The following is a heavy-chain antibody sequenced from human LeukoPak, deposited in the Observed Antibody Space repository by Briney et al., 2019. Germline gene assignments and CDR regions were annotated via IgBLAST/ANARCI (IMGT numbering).Heavy chain of an antibody. CDR3: ARTSTVTTLFDY. D-gene: IGHD4-17*01. J-gene: IGHJ4*02. V-gene: IGHV4-34*01. CDR2: IYYSGTT. Sequence: SETLSLTCAVYGGSFSGYYWSWIRQPPGKGLDWIGTIYYSGTTYYNPSLKSRVTISVDTSKNQFSLKLSSVTAADTALYYCARTSTVTTLFDYWGQGTLVTVSS. CDR1: GGSFSGYY.